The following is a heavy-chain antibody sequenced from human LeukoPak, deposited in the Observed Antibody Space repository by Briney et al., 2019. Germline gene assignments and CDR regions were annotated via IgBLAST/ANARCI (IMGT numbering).Heavy chain of an antibody. V-gene: IGHV3-30*18. CDR1: GFSFSYYG. CDR3: AKDFWEMSTSDY. CDR2: ISYDGSNK. D-gene: IGHD5-24*01. J-gene: IGHJ4*02. Sequence: GGSLRLSCAASGFSFSYYGMHWVRQAPGKGLEWVAVISYDGSNKYYADSVKGRFTISRDNSKNTLYLQMNSLRPEDTAVYYCAKDFWEMSTSDYWGQGTLVTVFS.